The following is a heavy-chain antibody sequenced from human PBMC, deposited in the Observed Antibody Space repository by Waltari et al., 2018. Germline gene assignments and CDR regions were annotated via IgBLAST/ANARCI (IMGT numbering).Heavy chain of an antibody. V-gene: IGHV1-2*02. CDR2: INPNSGGT. Sequence: QVQLVQSGAEVKKPGASVKVSCKASGYTFTGYYMHWVRQAPGQGLEWMGWINPNSGGTNYAQKVQGRVTMTRDTSISTAYMELSRLRSDDTAVYYCARGDLLSVVTSPWGQGTLVIVSS. D-gene: IGHD2-15*01. J-gene: IGHJ5*02. CDR3: ARGDLLSVVTSP. CDR1: GYTFTGYY.